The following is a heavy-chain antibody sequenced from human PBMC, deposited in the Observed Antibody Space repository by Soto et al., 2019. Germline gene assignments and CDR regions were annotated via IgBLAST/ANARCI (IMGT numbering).Heavy chain of an antibody. Sequence: EVQLLESGGGLVQPGGSLRLSCAASGFTFSIYAMSWVRQAPGKGLEWVSGVSGSGGSTYYADSVKGRFTISRDNSKNTRYLQMNSLRAEDTAVYYCAKDTRDSNYYYYYMDVWGKGTTVTVSS. V-gene: IGHV3-23*01. CDR1: GFTFSIYA. J-gene: IGHJ6*03. CDR2: VSGSGGST. CDR3: AKDTRDSNYYYYYMDV. D-gene: IGHD4-4*01.